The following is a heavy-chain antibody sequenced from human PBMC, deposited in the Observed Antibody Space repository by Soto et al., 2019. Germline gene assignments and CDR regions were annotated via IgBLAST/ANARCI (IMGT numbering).Heavy chain of an antibody. D-gene: IGHD6-19*01. CDR3: ASQYSSGWQGMSY. CDR2: IIPILGIA. CDR1: GGTFSSYT. J-gene: IGHJ4*02. Sequence: QVQLVQSGAEVKKPGSSVKVSCKASGGTFSSYTISWVRQAPGQGLEWMGRIIPILGIANYAQKFQGRVTITADKSTSTADMELSSLRAEDTAVYYCASQYSSGWQGMSYWGQGTLVTVSS. V-gene: IGHV1-69*02.